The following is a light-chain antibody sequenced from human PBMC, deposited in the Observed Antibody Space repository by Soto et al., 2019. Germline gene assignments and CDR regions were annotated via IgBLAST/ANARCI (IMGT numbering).Light chain of an antibody. CDR3: AAWDDILSGHV. CDR2: RNT. Sequence: QPVLTQPPSASGTPGQGVTISCSGSNSNIESNYVYWYQHLPGTAPKLLIYRNTLRPSGVPDRFSASKSGTSASLAISGLRSEDEGDYYCAAWDDILSGHVFGTGTKLTVL. CDR1: NSNIESNY. V-gene: IGLV1-47*01. J-gene: IGLJ1*01.